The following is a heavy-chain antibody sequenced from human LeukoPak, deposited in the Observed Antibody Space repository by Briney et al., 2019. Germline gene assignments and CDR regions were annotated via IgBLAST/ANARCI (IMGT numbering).Heavy chain of an antibody. CDR1: GGSISTYY. V-gene: IGHV4-59*08. J-gene: IGHJ4*02. Sequence: SETLSLTCTVSGGSISTYYWNWIRQPPGKGLEWIGYIYDKGRTNYNPSLKSRVTISVDTSKNQFSLKLSSVTAADTAIYYCARQDCSGYPYDYWGQGTLVTVSS. CDR3: ARQDCSGYPYDY. D-gene: IGHD3-22*01. CDR2: IYDKGRT.